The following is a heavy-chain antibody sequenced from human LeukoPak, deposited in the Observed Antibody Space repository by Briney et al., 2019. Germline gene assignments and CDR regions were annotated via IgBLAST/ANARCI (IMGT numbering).Heavy chain of an antibody. CDR1: GGSISSSSYY. CDR3: ARGQLLSAGLDV. CDR2: IYYSGST. Sequence: SETLSLTCTVSGGSISSSSYYWGWIRQPPGKGLEWIGSIYYSGSTYYNPSLKSRVTISVDTSKNQFSLKLSSVTAADTAVYYCARGQLLSAGLDVWGQGTTVTVSS. J-gene: IGHJ6*02. D-gene: IGHD2-2*01. V-gene: IGHV4-39*01.